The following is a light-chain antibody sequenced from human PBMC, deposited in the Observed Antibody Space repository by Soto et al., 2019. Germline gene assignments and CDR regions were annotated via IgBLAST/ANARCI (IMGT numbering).Light chain of an antibody. CDR2: EVS. CDR3: SSYTAGGTI. CDR1: SGDVGGYYY. Sequence: QSALTQPASVSGSPGQSITISCTGTSGDVGGYYYVSWYQQLPGKAPKLMISEVSNRPSGVSNRFYGSKSGNTASLTISGLQAEEEDDYYCSSYTAGGTIFGTGTKVTVL. V-gene: IGLV2-14*01. J-gene: IGLJ1*01.